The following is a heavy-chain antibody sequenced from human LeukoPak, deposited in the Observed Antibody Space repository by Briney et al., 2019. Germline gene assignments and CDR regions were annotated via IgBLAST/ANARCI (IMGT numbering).Heavy chain of an antibody. J-gene: IGHJ4*02. Sequence: PGGSLRLSCAASGFTFSSYWMSWVRQAPGKGLEWVANIKQDGSEKYYVDSVKGRFTISRDNAKNSLYLQMNSLRAEDTAVYYCARVYYGSNGYYLFFDYWGQGTLVTVSS. CDR1: GFTFSSYW. D-gene: IGHD3-22*01. CDR2: IKQDGSEK. CDR3: ARVYYGSNGYYLFFDY. V-gene: IGHV3-7*01.